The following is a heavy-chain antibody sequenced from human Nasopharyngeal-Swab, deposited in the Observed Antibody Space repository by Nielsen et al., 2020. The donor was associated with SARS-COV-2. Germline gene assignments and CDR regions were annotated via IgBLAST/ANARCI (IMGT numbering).Heavy chain of an antibody. J-gene: IGHJ5*02. Sequence: GESLKISCAASGFTFSSYGINWVRQAPGQGLEWVSFISSSSTYIYYADSVKGRFTISRDNAKNLLYLQMNSLRAEDTAIYYCAREIRGSGSYQNWFDPWGQGTLVTVSS. CDR1: GFTFSSYG. CDR3: AREIRGSGSYQNWFDP. D-gene: IGHD3-10*01. CDR2: ISSSSTYI. V-gene: IGHV3-21*01.